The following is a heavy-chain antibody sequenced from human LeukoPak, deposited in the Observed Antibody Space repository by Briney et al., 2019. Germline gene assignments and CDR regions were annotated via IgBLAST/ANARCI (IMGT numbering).Heavy chain of an antibody. Sequence: SETPSLTCVVSGGSMTNYFWPWIRQPAGKGLEWIGHISGNGNIDFNPSLNSRVTISLDKSQNQFSLKLNSVTAADTAVYYCARGGSSSWYPLMKWGQGTLVTVSS. CDR1: GGSMTNYF. J-gene: IGHJ4*02. CDR3: ARGGSSSWYPLMK. D-gene: IGHD2-2*01. CDR2: ISGNGNI. V-gene: IGHV4-59*10.